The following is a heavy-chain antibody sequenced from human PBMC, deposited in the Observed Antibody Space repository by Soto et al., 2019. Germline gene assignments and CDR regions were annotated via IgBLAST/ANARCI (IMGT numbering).Heavy chain of an antibody. D-gene: IGHD5-18*01. CDR2: ISSSGSSI. Sequence: GGALRLSSEASGFTFSRNMMNWFRQAPGKGLEWVSSISSSGSSIFYADSVKGRFTISRDNAKSSLYLQMNSLRGEDAAVYYCARGGYSYGLDFWGQGTLVTVSS. CDR1: GFTFSRNM. V-gene: IGHV3-21*01. J-gene: IGHJ4*02. CDR3: ARGGYSYGLDF.